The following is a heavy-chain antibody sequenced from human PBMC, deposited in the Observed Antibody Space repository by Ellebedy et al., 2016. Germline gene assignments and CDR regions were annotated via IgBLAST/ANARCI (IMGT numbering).Heavy chain of an antibody. CDR3: ARAPAGSGWYGPGQKRGAGSAEFDY. CDR1: GFTFSSYS. V-gene: IGHV3-21*01. Sequence: GESLKISXAASGFTFSSYSMNWVRQAPGKGLEWVSSISSSSSYIYYADSVKGRFTISRDNAKNSLYLQMNSLRAEDTAVYYCARAPAGSGWYGPGQKRGAGSAEFDYWGQGTLVTVSS. CDR2: ISSSSSYI. D-gene: IGHD6-19*01. J-gene: IGHJ4*02.